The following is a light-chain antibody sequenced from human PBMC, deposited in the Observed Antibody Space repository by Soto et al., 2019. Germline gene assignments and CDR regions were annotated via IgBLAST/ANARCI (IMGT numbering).Light chain of an antibody. CDR1: SSDVGGYNY. CDR2: EVS. CDR3: SSYTGSSPWV. Sequence: QSALTQPASVSGSPGQSITISCTGTSSDVGGYNYVSWYQQHPGKAPKLMIYEVSNRPSGVSNRFSGSKSGNTASLTISGLQNEDEADYYCSSYTGSSPWVFGVGTQLTVL. J-gene: IGLJ3*02. V-gene: IGLV2-14*01.